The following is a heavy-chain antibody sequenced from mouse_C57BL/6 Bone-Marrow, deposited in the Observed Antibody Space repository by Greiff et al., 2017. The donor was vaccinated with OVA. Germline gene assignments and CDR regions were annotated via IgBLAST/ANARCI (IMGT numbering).Heavy chain of an antibody. J-gene: IGHJ2*01. CDR2: IYPSDSET. CDR3: ARTYYYCSSYGY. CDR1: GYTFTSYW. V-gene: IGHV1-61*01. D-gene: IGHD1-1*01. Sequence: QVQLQQPGAELVRPGSSVKLSCKASGYTFTSYWMDWVKQRPGQGLEWIGNIYPSDSETHYNQKFKDKATLTVDKSSSTAYMQLSSLTSEDSAVYYCARTYYYCSSYGYWGQGTTLTVSS.